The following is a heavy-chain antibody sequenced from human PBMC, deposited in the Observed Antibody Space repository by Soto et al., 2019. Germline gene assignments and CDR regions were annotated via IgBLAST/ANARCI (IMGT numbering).Heavy chain of an antibody. CDR1: GGSISSYY. V-gene: IGHV4-59*12. D-gene: IGHD3-3*02. J-gene: IGHJ3*02. CDR3: ARGAFWAFDI. CDR2: IYYTGGT. Sequence: SETLSLTCTVSGGSISSYYWSWIRQPPGKGLEWIAEIYYTGGTNYNPSLKSRVTISVDNSKNQVSLKLTSVTAADTAMYYCARGAFWAFDIWGQGTMVTVSS.